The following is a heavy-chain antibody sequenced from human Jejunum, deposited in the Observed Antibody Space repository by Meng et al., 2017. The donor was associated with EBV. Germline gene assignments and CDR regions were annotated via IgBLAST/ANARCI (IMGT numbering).Heavy chain of an antibody. Sequence: VQVQGAGPGHGPPSGVLSLTWLGPGGSNRSRPWGRWGRQAPGEGLEWIGEIYYTGRTNYNPSLKSRVSMSIDKSKNQFSLNLNSVTVADTAVYYCATSMSGYSYGYSWGQGTLVTVSS. CDR2: IYYTGRT. D-gene: IGHD5-12*01. J-gene: IGHJ5*02. V-gene: IGHV4-4*02. CDR3: ATSMSGYSYGYS. CDR1: GGSNRSRPW.